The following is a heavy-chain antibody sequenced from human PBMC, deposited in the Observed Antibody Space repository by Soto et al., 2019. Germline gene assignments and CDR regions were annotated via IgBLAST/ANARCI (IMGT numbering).Heavy chain of an antibody. CDR1: GGSFSGYY. CDR3: ASGRTAAAGNAWFDP. J-gene: IGHJ5*02. V-gene: IGHV4-34*01. CDR2: INHSGST. D-gene: IGHD6-13*01. Sequence: QVQLQQWGAGLLKPSETLSLTCAVYGGSFSGYYWSWIRQPPGKGLEWIGEINHSGSTNYNPSLKSRVTISVDPSRNQFPLRLSSGTATDTAVYYCASGRTAAAGNAWFDPWGQGTLVTVSS.